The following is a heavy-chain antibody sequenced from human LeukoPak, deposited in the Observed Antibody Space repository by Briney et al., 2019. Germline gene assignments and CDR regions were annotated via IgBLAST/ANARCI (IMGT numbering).Heavy chain of an antibody. V-gene: IGHV1-46*01. CDR2: INPSGGST. CDR3: ARSPGTTGTTEAFDI. J-gene: IGHJ3*02. D-gene: IGHD1-1*01. CDR1: GYTFTSYY. Sequence: ASVKVSCKASGYTFTSYYMHWVRQAPGQGLEWMAIINPSGGSTSYAQKFQGRVTMARDTSTSTVYMELSSLRSEDTAVYYCARSPGTTGTTEAFDIWGQGTMVTVSS.